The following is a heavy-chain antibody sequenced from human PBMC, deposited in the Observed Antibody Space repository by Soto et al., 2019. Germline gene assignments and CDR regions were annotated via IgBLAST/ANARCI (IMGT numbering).Heavy chain of an antibody. CDR2: IYHSGST. D-gene: IGHD3-22*01. J-gene: IGHJ5*02. V-gene: IGHV4-30-2*01. Sequence: TLSLTCAVSGGSISGGGYSWSWIRQPPGKGLEWIGYIYHSGSTYYNPSLKSRVTISVDRSKNQFSLKLSSVTAADTAVYYCARGRDSSGYPNWFDPWGQGTLVTVSS. CDR1: GGSISGGGYS. CDR3: ARGRDSSGYPNWFDP.